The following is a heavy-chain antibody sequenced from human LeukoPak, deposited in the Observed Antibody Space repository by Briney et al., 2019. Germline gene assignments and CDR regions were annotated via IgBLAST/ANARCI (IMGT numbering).Heavy chain of an antibody. D-gene: IGHD3-22*01. CDR1: GFTFRSYA. CDR3: AREPHDSSGYYSLCDGFDY. Sequence: GRSLRLSCAASGFTFRSYAMHWVRQAPGKGLEWVAVISYDGSNKYYADSVKGRFTISRDNSKNTLYLQMNSLRAEDTAVYYCAREPHDSSGYYSLCDGFDYWGQGTLVTVSS. J-gene: IGHJ4*02. CDR2: ISYDGSNK. V-gene: IGHV3-30-3*01.